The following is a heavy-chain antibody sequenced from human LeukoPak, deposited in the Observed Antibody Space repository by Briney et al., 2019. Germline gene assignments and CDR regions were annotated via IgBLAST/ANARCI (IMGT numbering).Heavy chain of an antibody. V-gene: IGHV3-23*01. D-gene: IGHD3-22*01. CDR2: ISGSGGST. Sequence: GGSLRLSCAASGFTFSSYAMSWVRQAPGKGLEWVSAISGSGGSTYYADSVKGRFTISRDNSKNTLYLQMNSLRAEDTAVYYCAKDQVRFYYDSSGYFRNWFDPWGQGTLVTVSS. J-gene: IGHJ5*02. CDR3: AKDQVRFYYDSSGYFRNWFDP. CDR1: GFTFSSYA.